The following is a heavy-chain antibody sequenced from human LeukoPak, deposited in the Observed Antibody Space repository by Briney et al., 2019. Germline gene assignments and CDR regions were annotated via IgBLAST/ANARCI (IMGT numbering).Heavy chain of an antibody. V-gene: IGHV3-74*01. J-gene: IGHJ2*01. CDR3: ARTYLVGWYFDL. D-gene: IGHD3-16*01. Sequence: GGSLRLSCAASGLTFSYYWMHWVRQAPGKGLVWVSRISGDGSSTNYADSVKGRFTISRDNAKNTLYLQMNSLRAEDTAVYYCARTYLVGWYFDLWGRGALVIVSS. CDR1: GLTFSYYW. CDR2: ISGDGSST.